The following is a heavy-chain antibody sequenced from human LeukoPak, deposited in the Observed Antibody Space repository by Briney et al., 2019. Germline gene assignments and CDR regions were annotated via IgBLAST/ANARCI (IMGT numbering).Heavy chain of an antibody. CDR1: GFTISTYG. D-gene: IGHD4-17*01. CDR2: ISGGTT. J-gene: IGHJ4*02. CDR3: AKGFTVTTYGWGVDY. V-gene: IGHV3-23*01. Sequence: GGSLRLSCAASGFTISTYGMSWVRQAPGKGLEWVSSISGGTTYYADSVKGRFTISRDNSKNTLYLQINSLRAEDTAVYYCAKGFTVTTYGWGVDYWGQGTLVTVSS.